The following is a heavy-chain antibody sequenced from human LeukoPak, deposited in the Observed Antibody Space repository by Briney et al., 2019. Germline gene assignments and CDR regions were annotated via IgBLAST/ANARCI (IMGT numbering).Heavy chain of an antibody. Sequence: GGSLRLSCAASGFTVSSNYMSWVRQAPGKGLEWVSVIYSGGSTYYADSVKGRFTISRDNSKNTLYLQMNSLRAEDTAVYYCARDGNYYGSGSYGIFDYWGQGTLVTVSS. V-gene: IGHV3-53*05. D-gene: IGHD3-10*01. J-gene: IGHJ4*02. CDR3: ARDGNYYGSGSYGIFDY. CDR2: IYSGGST. CDR1: GFTVSSNY.